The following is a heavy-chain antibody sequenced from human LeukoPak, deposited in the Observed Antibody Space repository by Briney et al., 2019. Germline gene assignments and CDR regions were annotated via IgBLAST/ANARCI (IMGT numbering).Heavy chain of an antibody. CDR2: ISAYNGNT. D-gene: IGHD6-19*01. Sequence: ASVKVSCKASGYTFTSYGISWVRQAPGQGLEWMGWISAYNGNTNYAQKLQGRVTMTTDTSTSTAYMELRSLRSDDTAVYYCASRHQIAVAELYYYYYMDVWGKGTTVTVSS. CDR3: ASRHQIAVAELYYYYYMDV. CDR1: GYTFTSYG. J-gene: IGHJ6*03. V-gene: IGHV1-18*01.